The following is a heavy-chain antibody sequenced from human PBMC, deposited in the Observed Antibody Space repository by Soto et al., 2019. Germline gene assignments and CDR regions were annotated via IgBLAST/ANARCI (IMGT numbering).Heavy chain of an antibody. CDR3: AKGEYSSGWLYYFDY. D-gene: IGHD6-19*01. Sequence: HPGGSLRLSCAASGFTFSSHAMSWVRQAPGKGLEWVSAISGSGGSTYYADSVKGRFTISRDNSKNTLYLQMNSLRAEDTAVYYCAKGEYSSGWLYYFDYWGQGTLVTVSS. J-gene: IGHJ4*02. CDR1: GFTFSSHA. CDR2: ISGSGGST. V-gene: IGHV3-23*01.